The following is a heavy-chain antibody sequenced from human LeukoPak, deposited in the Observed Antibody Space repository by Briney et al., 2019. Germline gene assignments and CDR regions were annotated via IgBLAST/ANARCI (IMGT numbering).Heavy chain of an antibody. D-gene: IGHD4-17*01. CDR3: ARDTRGTKTGEYGDYVRALFDP. J-gene: IGHJ5*02. CDR1: GYTFTSYG. V-gene: IGHV1-18*01. Sequence: GASVKVSCKASGYTFTSYGISWVRQAPGQGLEWMGLISAYNGNTNYAQKLQGRVTMTTDTSTNTAYMELRSLRSDDTAVYYCARDTRGTKTGEYGDYVRALFDPWGQGTLVTVSS. CDR2: ISAYNGNT.